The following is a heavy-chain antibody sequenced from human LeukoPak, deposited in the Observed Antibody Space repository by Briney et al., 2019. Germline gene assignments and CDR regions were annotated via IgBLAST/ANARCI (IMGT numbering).Heavy chain of an antibody. Sequence: SETLSLTCTVSGGSISSSSYYWGWIRQPPGKGLEWIGSIYYSGSTYYNPSLKSRVTISVDTSKNQFSLKLSSVTAADTAVYYCARRGDSSGYYHDNWFDPWGQGTLVTVSS. CDR1: GGSISSSSYY. V-gene: IGHV4-39*01. CDR2: IYYSGST. J-gene: IGHJ5*02. CDR3: ARRGDSSGYYHDNWFDP. D-gene: IGHD3-22*01.